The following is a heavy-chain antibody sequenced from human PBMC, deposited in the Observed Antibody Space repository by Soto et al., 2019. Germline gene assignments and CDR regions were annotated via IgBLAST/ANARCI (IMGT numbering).Heavy chain of an antibody. Sequence: GASVKVSCKASGFTLENSAIQWVRQARGHRLEWIGWIVVGTGSTNYAQKFQERVSITRDMSTNTAFMELSSLISDDTAVYFCAADRRSSGHHNWFVARRQGNLVTVS. CDR2: IVVGTGST. V-gene: IGHV1-58*02. CDR1: GFTLENSA. J-gene: IGHJ5*02. D-gene: IGHD3-3*01. CDR3: AADRRSSGHHNWFVA.